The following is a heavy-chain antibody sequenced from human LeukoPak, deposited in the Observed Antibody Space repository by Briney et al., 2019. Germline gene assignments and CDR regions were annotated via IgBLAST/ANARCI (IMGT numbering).Heavy chain of an antibody. J-gene: IGHJ4*02. CDR2: ISGNNDNP. CDR1: VYTXSNFG. D-gene: IGHD2-2*01. V-gene: IGHV1-18*01. Sequence: ASVKVSCKTSVYTXSNFGINGVRQAPGQGLEWMGWISGNNDNPNYGQKFQGRFTVTTDSSTSTAYMELRNLRFDDTAVYYCARDGTSTDDYWGQGTLVTVSS. CDR3: ARDGTSTDDY.